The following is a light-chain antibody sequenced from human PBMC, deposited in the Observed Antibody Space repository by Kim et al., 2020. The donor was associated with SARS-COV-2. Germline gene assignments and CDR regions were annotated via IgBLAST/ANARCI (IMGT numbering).Light chain of an antibody. CDR1: QGISSY. J-gene: IGKJ1*01. CDR2: AAS. V-gene: IGKV1-8*01. Sequence: AIRMTQSPSSLSASTGDRVTITCRASQGISSYLAWYQQKPGKAPKLLSYAASTLQSGVPSMFSGSGSGTDFTLTISCLQSEDFATYYWQQYYSYPWTFGQGTKVDIK. CDR3: QQYYSYPWT.